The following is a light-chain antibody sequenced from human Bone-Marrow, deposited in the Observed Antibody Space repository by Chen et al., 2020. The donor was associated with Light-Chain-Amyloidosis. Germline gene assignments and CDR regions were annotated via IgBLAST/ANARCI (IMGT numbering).Light chain of an antibody. J-gene: IGLJ3*02. CDR2: DDS. CDR3: QVWERSSDRPV. V-gene: IGLV3-21*02. Sequence: SYVLTQPSSVSVAPGQTATIACGGNNIGSTSVHWYQQTPGQAPILVVYDDSDRPSGIPERLSGSNSGNTATLTISRVEAGDEADYYCQVWERSSDRPVFGGGTKLTVL. CDR1: NIGSTS.